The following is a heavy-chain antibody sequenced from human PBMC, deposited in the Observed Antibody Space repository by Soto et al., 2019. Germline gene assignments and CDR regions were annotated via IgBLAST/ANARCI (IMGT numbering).Heavy chain of an antibody. Sequence: PGGSLRLSCAASGFTFSSYAMSWVRQAPGKGLEWVSAISGSGGSTYYADSVKGRFTISRDNSKNTLYLQMNSLRAEDTAVYYCAKPSYSSGWLNWFDPWGQGTLVTVSS. CDR3: AKPSYSSGWLNWFDP. V-gene: IGHV3-23*01. J-gene: IGHJ5*02. D-gene: IGHD6-19*01. CDR2: ISGSGGST. CDR1: GFTFSSYA.